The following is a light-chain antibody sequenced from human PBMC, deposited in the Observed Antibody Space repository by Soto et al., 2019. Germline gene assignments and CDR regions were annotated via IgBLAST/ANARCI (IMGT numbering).Light chain of an antibody. CDR2: GAS. V-gene: IGKV1-9*01. CDR3: QQLNSYPFT. Sequence: IPLTQSPSFRAASAGERVNITCRASQDISSYLGWYQQKPGEAPKLLIYGASTLQSGVPSRVSGSGSGTEFTRTSSSLQPEDFASYYCQQLNSYPFTFGQGTRLEIK. CDR1: QDISSY. J-gene: IGKJ5*01.